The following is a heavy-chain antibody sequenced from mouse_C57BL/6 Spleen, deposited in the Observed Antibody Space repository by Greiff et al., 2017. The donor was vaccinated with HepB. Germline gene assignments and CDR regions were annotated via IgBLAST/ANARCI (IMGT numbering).Heavy chain of an antibody. D-gene: IGHD1-1*01. CDR1: GYAFSSSW. CDR2: IYPGDGDT. CDR3: ARGGITTDYFDV. V-gene: IGHV1-82*01. Sequence: VQLQQSGPELVKPGASVKISCKASGYAFSSSWMNWVKQRPGKGLEWIGRIYPGDGDTNYNGKFKGKATLTADKSSSTAYMQLSSLTSEDSAVYFCARGGITTDYFDVWGTGTTVTVSS. J-gene: IGHJ1*03.